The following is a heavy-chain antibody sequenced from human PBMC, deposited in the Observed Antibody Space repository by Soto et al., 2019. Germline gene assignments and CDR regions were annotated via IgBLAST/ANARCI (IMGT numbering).Heavy chain of an antibody. CDR3: AKDIHPGRDTYHYGADY. J-gene: IGHJ4*02. V-gene: IGHV3-30*18. D-gene: IGHD5-12*01. Sequence: QVQLVESGGGVVQPGTSLTLSCSASGFIFSNYGMHWVRQAPGKGLEWVSIISYDGSRKHYVDSVKGRFTISIDNSKNTLDLQMNSLRAEDTAVYYCAKDIHPGRDTYHYGADYWGQGTLVAVSS. CDR1: GFIFSNYG. CDR2: ISYDGSRK.